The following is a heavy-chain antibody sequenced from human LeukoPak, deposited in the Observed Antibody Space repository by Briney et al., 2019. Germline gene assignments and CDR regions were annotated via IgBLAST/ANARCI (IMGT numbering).Heavy chain of an antibody. CDR2: ISYDGSNK. CDR3: AKDTEDFDY. J-gene: IGHJ4*02. Sequence: PGRSLRLSCAASGFTFSSYGMHWVRQAPGKGLEWVAVISYDGSNKYYADSVEGRFIISRDNSKNTLYLQMNSLRAEDTAVYYCAKDTEDFDYWGRGTLVTVSS. V-gene: IGHV3-30*18. CDR1: GFTFSSYG.